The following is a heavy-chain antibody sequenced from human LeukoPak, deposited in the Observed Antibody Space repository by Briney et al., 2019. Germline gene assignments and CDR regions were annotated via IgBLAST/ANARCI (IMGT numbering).Heavy chain of an antibody. Sequence: GGSLRLSCAASGFTVSSNYMSWVRQAPGKGLEWVSAISGSGGSTYYADSVKGRFTISRDNSRNTLYLQMNSLRAEDTAVYYCAKGKYNGVYYYYYMDVWGKGTTVTVSS. J-gene: IGHJ6*03. V-gene: IGHV3-23*01. CDR3: AKGKYNGVYYYYYMDV. CDR2: ISGSGGST. CDR1: GFTVSSNY. D-gene: IGHD2-8*01.